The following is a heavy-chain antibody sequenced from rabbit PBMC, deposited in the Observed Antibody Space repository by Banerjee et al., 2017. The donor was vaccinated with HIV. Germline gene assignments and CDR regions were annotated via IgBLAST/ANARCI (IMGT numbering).Heavy chain of an antibody. D-gene: IGHD6-1*01. CDR1: NVNYY. CDR2: IYAGSSGTT. V-gene: IGHV1S40*01. CDR3: ARDLVAVIGYATLDYFNL. J-gene: IGHJ4*01. Sequence: NVNYYICWVRQAPGKGLEWIACIYAGSSGTTYYASWAKGRFTISITSSTTVTLQMTSLTAADTATYFCARDLVAVIGYATLDYFNLRGPGTLVTVS.